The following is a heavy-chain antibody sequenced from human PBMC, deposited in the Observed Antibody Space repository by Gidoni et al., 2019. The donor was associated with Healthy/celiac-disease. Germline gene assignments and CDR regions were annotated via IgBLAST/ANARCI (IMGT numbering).Heavy chain of an antibody. V-gene: IGHV3-7*01. Sequence: EVQLVESGGGLVQPGGSLRLSCAASGFTFSSYWRSWVRQAPGKGLEWWANIKQDGSEKYYVDAVKGRFTISRDNAKNSLYLQMNSLRAEDTAVYYCASFDYGGQGTLVTGSS. CDR1: GFTFSSYW. J-gene: IGHJ4*02. CDR2: IKQDGSEK. CDR3: ASFDY.